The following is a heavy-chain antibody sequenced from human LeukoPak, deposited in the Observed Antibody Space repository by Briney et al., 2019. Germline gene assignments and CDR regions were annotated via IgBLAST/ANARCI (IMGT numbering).Heavy chain of an antibody. CDR3: ATLRVNWFDP. V-gene: IGHV4-59*01. CDR1: GGSISSYY. D-gene: IGHD4/OR15-4a*01. Sequence: SETLSLTCTVSGGSISSYYWSWIRQPPGKGLEWIVYIYYSGSTNYNPSLKSRVTISGDTSKNQFSLKLSSVTAADTAVYYCATLRVNWFDPWGQGTLVTVSS. CDR2: IYYSGST. J-gene: IGHJ5*02.